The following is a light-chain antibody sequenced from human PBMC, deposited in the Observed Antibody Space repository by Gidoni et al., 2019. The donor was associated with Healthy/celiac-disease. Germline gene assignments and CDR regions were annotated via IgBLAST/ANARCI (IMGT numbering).Light chain of an antibody. CDR3: QQYGSSPT. Sequence: IVLTQSPGTLSLSPGERATLSCRASQSVSSSYLAWYQQKHGQAPRLLIYGASSRATGIPDRFSGSGSGTDFTLTISRLEPEDFAVYYCQQYGSSPTFGQXTKVEIK. J-gene: IGKJ1*01. CDR2: GAS. V-gene: IGKV3-20*01. CDR1: QSVSSSY.